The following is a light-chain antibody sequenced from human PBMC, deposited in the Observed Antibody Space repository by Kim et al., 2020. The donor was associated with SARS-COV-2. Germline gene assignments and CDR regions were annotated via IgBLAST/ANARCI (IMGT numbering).Light chain of an antibody. CDR1: SSNIGAGFD. Sequence: QSVLTQPPSVSGAPGQRVTISCTGSSSNIGAGFDVHWYQQLPGTAPKLLIYGNNNRPSGVPDRFSGSKSGTSASLAITGLQAEDEADYYCLSYDSSLSGWVFGGGTQLTV. CDR3: LSYDSSLSGWV. J-gene: IGLJ3*02. V-gene: IGLV1-40*01. CDR2: GNN.